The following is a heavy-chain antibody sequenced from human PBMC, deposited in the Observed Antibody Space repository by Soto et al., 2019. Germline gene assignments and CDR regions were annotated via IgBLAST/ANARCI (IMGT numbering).Heavy chain of an antibody. Sequence: QVQLQESGPGLVKPSETLSLTCTVSGGSISSYYWSWIRQPPGKGLEWIGYIYYSGSTNYNPSLKSRVTISVDTSKNQFSLKLSSVTAADTAVYYCAREGGYGDYGGPPGGMDVWGQGTTVTVSS. CDR3: AREGGYGDYGGPPGGMDV. D-gene: IGHD4-17*01. CDR2: IYYSGST. V-gene: IGHV4-59*01. J-gene: IGHJ6*02. CDR1: GGSISSYY.